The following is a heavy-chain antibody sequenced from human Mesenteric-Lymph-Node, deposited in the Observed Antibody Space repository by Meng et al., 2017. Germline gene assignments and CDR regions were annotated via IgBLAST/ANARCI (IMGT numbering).Heavy chain of an antibody. CDR3: AKDEYPDYYSGYDYYYYYGMDV. V-gene: IGHV3-15*01. CDR2: INSKTDGGTT. J-gene: IGHJ6*02. Sequence: GESLKISCAASGFTFSNAWMSWVRQAPGKGLEWVGRINSKTDGGTTDYAAPVKGRFTISRDDSKDTLYLQMNSLRAEDTAVYYCAKDEYPDYYSGYDYYYYYGMDVWGQGTTVTVSS. D-gene: IGHD5-12*01. CDR1: GFTFSNAW.